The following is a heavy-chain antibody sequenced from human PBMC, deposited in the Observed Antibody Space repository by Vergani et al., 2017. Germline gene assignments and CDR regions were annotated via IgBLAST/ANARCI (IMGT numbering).Heavy chain of an antibody. J-gene: IGHJ3*02. D-gene: IGHD3-22*01. V-gene: IGHV1-2*02. Sequence: QVQLVQSGAEVKKPGASVKVSCKASGYTFTGYYMHWVRQAPGQGLEWMGWINPNSGGTNYAQKFQGRVTMTRDTSISTAYMELSSLRSEDTAVYYCARETYYYDSSGYYYGDAFDIWGQGTMVTVSS. CDR1: GYTFTGYY. CDR3: ARETYYYDSSGYYYGDAFDI. CDR2: INPNSGGT.